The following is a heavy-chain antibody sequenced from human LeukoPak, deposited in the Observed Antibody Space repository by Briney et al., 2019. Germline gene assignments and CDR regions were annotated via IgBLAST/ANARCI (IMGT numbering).Heavy chain of an antibody. CDR3: ARDSHDSSGYNDY. D-gene: IGHD3-22*01. J-gene: IGHJ4*02. CDR1: GFTFSSYG. CDR2: ISSSSSYI. V-gene: IGHV3-21*01. Sequence: PGRSLRLSCAASGFTFSSYGMSWVRQAPGKGLEWVSSISSSSSYIYYADSVKGRFTISRDNAKNSLYLQMNSLRAEDTAVYYCARDSHDSSGYNDYWGQGTLVTVSS.